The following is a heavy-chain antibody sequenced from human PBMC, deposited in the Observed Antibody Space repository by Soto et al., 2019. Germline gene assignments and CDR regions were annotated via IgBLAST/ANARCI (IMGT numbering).Heavy chain of an antibody. Sequence: ASVKVSCKASGYIFSTYTMHWVRQAPGQRLGWMGWINAANGNTKYSQNFQGRVTISRDTSASTAYLELSSLRSEDTAVYYCARVSFETSGYADYWGQGTLVTVSS. CDR3: ARVSFETSGYADY. J-gene: IGHJ4*02. CDR1: GYIFSTYT. CDR2: INAANGNT. D-gene: IGHD3-22*01. V-gene: IGHV1-3*01.